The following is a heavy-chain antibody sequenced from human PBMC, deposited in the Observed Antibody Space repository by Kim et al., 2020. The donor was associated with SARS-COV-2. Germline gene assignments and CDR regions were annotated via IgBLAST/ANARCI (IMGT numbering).Heavy chain of an antibody. CDR3: ARVGLYCSGGSCYSNWFDP. J-gene: IGHJ5*02. Sequence: SETLSLTCTVSGGSISSYYWSWIRQPPGKGLEWIGYIYYSGSTNYNPSLKSRVTISVDTSKNQFSLKLSSVTAADTAVYYCARVGLYCSGGSCYSNWFDPWSQGTLVTVSS. CDR1: GGSISSYY. D-gene: IGHD2-15*01. V-gene: IGHV4-59*01. CDR2: IYYSGST.